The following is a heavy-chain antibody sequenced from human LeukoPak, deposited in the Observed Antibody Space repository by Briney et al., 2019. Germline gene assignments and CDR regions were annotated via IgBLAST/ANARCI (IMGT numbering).Heavy chain of an antibody. D-gene: IGHD1-20*01. V-gene: IGHV3-48*04. J-gene: IGHJ4*02. Sequence: GRSLRLSCAASGFTFSSYGMHWVRQAPGKGLEWVSYISSSGSTIYYADSVKGRFTISRDNTKNSLYLQMNSLRAEDTAVSYCEGDNWNYGGYWGQGTLVTVSS. CDR3: EGDNWNYGGY. CDR2: ISSSGSTI. CDR1: GFTFSSYG.